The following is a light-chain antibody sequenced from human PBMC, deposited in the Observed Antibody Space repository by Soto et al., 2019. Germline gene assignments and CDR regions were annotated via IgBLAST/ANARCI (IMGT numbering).Light chain of an antibody. V-gene: IGLV2-23*03. Sequence: QSVLTQPASVSGSPGQAITISCTGTSSDVGSYNLVSWYQQHPGKAPKLMIYEGSKRPSGVSNRFSGSKSGNTASLTISGLQAEDEADYYCCSYAGSSTFVVFGGATKRTVL. J-gene: IGLJ2*01. CDR1: SSDVGSYNL. CDR2: EGS. CDR3: CSYAGSSTFVV.